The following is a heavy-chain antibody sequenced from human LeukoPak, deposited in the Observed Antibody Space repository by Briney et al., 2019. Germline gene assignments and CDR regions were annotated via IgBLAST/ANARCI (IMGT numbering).Heavy chain of an antibody. CDR3: ARHNPPRPIDY. CDR2: IYYSGST. J-gene: IGHJ4*02. Sequence: SETLSLTCTVSVDPISSGVYYWSWFRQHPVKGLEWIGYIYYSGSTYYNPSLKSRVTISVDTSKNQFSLKLSSVTAADTAVYYCARHNPPRPIDYWGQGTLVTVSS. V-gene: IGHV4-31*03. CDR1: VDPISSGVYY. D-gene: IGHD6-6*01.